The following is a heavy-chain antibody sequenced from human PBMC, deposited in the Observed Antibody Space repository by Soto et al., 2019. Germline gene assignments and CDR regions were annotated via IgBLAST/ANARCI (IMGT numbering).Heavy chain of an antibody. J-gene: IGHJ5*02. Sequence: GGSLRLSCAASGFIFENFGMSWVRQAPGKGMEWISSISGSGFKKYYADSVKGRFTISRDNSKSTVYLELNNLSAEDTAVYHCAKNQGVELVPLATVDWFDPWGQGSVVTVSS. D-gene: IGHD1-26*01. V-gene: IGHV3-23*01. CDR1: GFIFENFG. CDR2: ISGSGFKK. CDR3: AKNQGVELVPLATVDWFDP.